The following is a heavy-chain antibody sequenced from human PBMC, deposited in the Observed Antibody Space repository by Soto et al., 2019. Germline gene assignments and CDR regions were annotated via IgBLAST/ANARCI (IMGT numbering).Heavy chain of an antibody. CDR2: IGTAGDT. CDR1: GFTFSSYD. D-gene: IGHD3-22*01. J-gene: IGHJ4*02. V-gene: IGHV3-13*04. Sequence: GGSLKLSCSASGFTFSSYDMHWVRQGPGKGLEWVSAIGTAGDTNYAGSVKGRFTISRENAKNSLYLQMNSLKAGDTAIYFCARAIGPTLFDYWGQGTLVTVSS. CDR3: ARAIGPTLFDY.